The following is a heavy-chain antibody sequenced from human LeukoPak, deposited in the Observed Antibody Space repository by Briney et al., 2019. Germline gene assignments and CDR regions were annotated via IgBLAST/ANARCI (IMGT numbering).Heavy chain of an antibody. CDR3: AKARCSPTSCYRFRF. CDR1: GFTFSSYG. D-gene: IGHD2-2*01. V-gene: IGHV3-30*02. CDR2: ISFNGGQQ. Sequence: GGSLRLSCAASGFTFSSYGMHWVRQAPGKGLEWVAVISFNGGQQYYADSVKGRFNISRDNSKNTVSLHMSSLRAEDTAIYYCAKARCSPTSCYRFRFRGHGTLVAVSS. J-gene: IGHJ4*01.